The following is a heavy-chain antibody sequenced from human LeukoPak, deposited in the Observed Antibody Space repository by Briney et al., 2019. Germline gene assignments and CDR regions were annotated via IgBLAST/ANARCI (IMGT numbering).Heavy chain of an antibody. V-gene: IGHV4-61*01. Sequence: SEILSLTCTVSGGSVSSGSYYWSWIRQPPGKGLEWIGYIYYSGSTYYNPSLKSRITISVDTSKNQFSLKLSSVTAADTAVYYCARVGVRFWEAFDIWGQGTLVTVSS. J-gene: IGHJ3*02. D-gene: IGHD3-3*01. CDR2: IYYSGST. CDR1: GGSVSSGSYY. CDR3: ARVGVRFWEAFDI.